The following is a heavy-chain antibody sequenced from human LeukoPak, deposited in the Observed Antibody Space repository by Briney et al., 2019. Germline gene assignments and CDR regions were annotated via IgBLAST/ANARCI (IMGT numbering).Heavy chain of an antibody. D-gene: IGHD2-8*01. CDR2: VYYSGST. V-gene: IGHV4-39*01. CDR3: ARASFNVVFGSWFDP. Sequence: RASETLSLTCTVSSGSIGSSSNYWGWIRQAPGKGLEWIGNVYYSGSTFYNPSLKSRVTISVDTSKNQFSLKLRSVTAADTAIYYCARASFNVVFGSWFDPWGQGTLVTVSS. J-gene: IGHJ5*02. CDR1: SGSIGSSSNY.